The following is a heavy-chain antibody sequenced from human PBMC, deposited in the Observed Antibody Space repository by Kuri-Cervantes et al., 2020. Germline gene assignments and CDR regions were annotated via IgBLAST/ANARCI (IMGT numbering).Heavy chain of an antibody. CDR1: SGSISGYY. Sequence: SETLSLTCTVSSGSISGYYWGWIRQPPGKGLEWIGYIYYSGRTKYNPSLKGRVTISVDTSKNQFSLKLSSVTAADTAVYYCARQAPQVVPAAIKRYDAFDIWGQGTMVTVSS. J-gene: IGHJ3*02. D-gene: IGHD2-2*01. CDR2: IYYSGRT. V-gene: IGHV4-59*08. CDR3: ARQAPQVVPAAIKRYDAFDI.